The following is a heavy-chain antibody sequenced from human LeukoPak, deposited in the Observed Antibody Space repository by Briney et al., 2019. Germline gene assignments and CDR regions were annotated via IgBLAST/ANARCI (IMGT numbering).Heavy chain of an antibody. CDR3: ANHRRGYCSSTSCYTDFDY. CDR1: GFTFSNAW. D-gene: IGHD2-2*01. V-gene: IGHV3-23*01. J-gene: IGHJ4*02. Sequence: GGSLRLSCAASGFTFSNAWMSWVRQAPGKGLEWVSAISGSGGSTYYADSVKGRFTISRDNSKNTLYLQMNSLRAEDTAVYYCANHRRGYCSSTSCYTDFDYWGQGTLVTVSS. CDR2: ISGSGGST.